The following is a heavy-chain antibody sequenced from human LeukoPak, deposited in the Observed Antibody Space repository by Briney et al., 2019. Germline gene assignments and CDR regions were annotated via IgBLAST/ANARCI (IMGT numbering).Heavy chain of an antibody. V-gene: IGHV3-23*01. D-gene: IGHD6-6*01. CDR2: ISGSGGST. J-gene: IGHJ4*02. CDR1: GFTFSSYA. CDR3: ARVEYSSSPPFDY. Sequence: GGSLRLSCAASGFTFSSYAMSWVRQAPGKGLEWVSAISGSGGSTCYADSVKGRLTISRDNSKNTLYLQMNSLRAEDTAVYYCARVEYSSSPPFDYWGQGTLVTVSS.